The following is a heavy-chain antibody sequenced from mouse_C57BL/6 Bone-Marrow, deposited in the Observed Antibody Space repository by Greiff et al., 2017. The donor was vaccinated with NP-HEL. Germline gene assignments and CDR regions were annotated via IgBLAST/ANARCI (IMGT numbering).Heavy chain of an antibody. CDR1: EFTFSSYG. CDR2: ISSGGSYT. CDR3: ARPDYDVDFDY. Sequence: EVQVVESGGDLVKPGGSLKLSCAASEFTFSSYGMSWVRQTPDKRLEWVATISSGGSYTYYPDSVKGRFTISRDNAKNTLYLQMSSLKSEDTAMYYCARPDYDVDFDYWGQGTTLTVSS. J-gene: IGHJ2*01. D-gene: IGHD2-4*01. V-gene: IGHV5-6*01.